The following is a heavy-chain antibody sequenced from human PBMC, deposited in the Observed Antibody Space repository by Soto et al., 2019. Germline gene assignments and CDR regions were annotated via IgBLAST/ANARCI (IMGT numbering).Heavy chain of an antibody. J-gene: IGHJ3*02. CDR2: IYHGST. CDR1: GGSISSGGYS. CDR3: ASSGSRGIGAFDI. D-gene: IGHD3-22*01. V-gene: IGHV4-30-2*01. Sequence: QLQLQESGSGLVKASQTLSLTCAVSGGSISSGGYSWSWIRQPPGKGLEWIGYIYHGSTYYNPSLKSRVTISIDRSKNQFSLKLSSVTAADTAVYYCASSGSRGIGAFDIWGQGTIVTVSS.